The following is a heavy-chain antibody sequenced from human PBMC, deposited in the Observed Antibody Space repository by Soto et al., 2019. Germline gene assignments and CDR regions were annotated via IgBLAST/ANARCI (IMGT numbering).Heavy chain of an antibody. D-gene: IGHD2-2*01. Sequence: PSETLSLTCTVSGGSISSGGYYWSWVRQHAGKGLEWIGYIYYSGSTNYNPSLKSRVTISVDTSKNQFSLKLSSVTAADTTVYYCARGACSSTSCYYYYYYMDVWGKGTTVTVSS. V-gene: IGHV4-61*08. CDR3: ARGACSSTSCYYYYYYMDV. CDR2: IYYSGST. J-gene: IGHJ6*03. CDR1: GGSISSGGYY.